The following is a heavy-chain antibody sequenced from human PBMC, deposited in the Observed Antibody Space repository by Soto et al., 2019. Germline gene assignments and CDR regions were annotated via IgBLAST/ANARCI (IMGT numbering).Heavy chain of an antibody. V-gene: IGHV1-69*01. CDR1: GGTFSSYA. Sequence: QVQLVQSGAEVKKPGSSVKVSCKASGGTFSSYAISWVRQAPGQGLEWMGGIIPIFGTANYAQKFQGRVTITADESTSTAYMELSSLRSEDTAVYYCAREGGGYCSSTICYSPGYYYGMDVWGQGTTVTVSS. J-gene: IGHJ6*02. CDR3: AREGGGYCSSTICYSPGYYYGMDV. CDR2: IIPIFGTA. D-gene: IGHD2-2*02.